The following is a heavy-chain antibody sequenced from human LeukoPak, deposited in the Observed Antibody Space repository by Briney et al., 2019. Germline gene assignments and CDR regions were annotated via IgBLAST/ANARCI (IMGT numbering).Heavy chain of an antibody. CDR2: ISGSGGST. V-gene: IGHV3-23*01. D-gene: IGHD3-9*01. CDR1: GFTFSSYA. J-gene: IGHJ4*02. CDR3: AVPHYDILTGYYPY. Sequence: PGGSLRLSCAASGFTFSSYAMSWVRQAPGKGLEWVSAISGSGGSTYYADSVKGRFTISRDNSKNTLYLQMNSLRAEDTAVYYCAVPHYDILTGYYPYWGQGTLVTVSS.